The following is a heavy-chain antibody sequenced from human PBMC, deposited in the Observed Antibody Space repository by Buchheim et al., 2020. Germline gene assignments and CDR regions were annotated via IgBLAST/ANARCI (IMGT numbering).Heavy chain of an antibody. D-gene: IGHD3-22*01. J-gene: IGHJ4*02. CDR2: ISYNDGNNK. CDR1: GFTFSSYG. Sequence: QVQLVESGGGVIQPGTSLRLSCAASGFTFSSYGMHWVRQAPGKGLEWVAVISYNDGNNKYYADSVKGRFTISRDNSMITLYLEMNTLRAEDTAVYYCAKAARPYDSSGYRWFALEFWGQGTL. CDR3: AKAARPYDSSGYRWFALEF. V-gene: IGHV3-30*18.